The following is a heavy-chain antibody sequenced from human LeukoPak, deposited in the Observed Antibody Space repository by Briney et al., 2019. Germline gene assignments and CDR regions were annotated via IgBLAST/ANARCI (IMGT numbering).Heavy chain of an antibody. D-gene: IGHD3-22*01. Sequence: ASVKVSCKASGYTFTSYGISWVRQAPGQGLEWMGWISAYNGNTNYAQKLQGRVTMTTDTSTSTAYVELRSLRSDDTAVYYCAYLLPRYKGGLGYWGQGTLVTVSS. CDR2: ISAYNGNT. CDR1: GYTFTSYG. J-gene: IGHJ4*02. V-gene: IGHV1-18*01. CDR3: AYLLPRYKGGLGY.